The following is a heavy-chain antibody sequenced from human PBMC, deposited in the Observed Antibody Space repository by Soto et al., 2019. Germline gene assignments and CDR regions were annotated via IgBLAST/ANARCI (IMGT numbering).Heavy chain of an antibody. J-gene: IGHJ5*02. CDR3: AKEVTPYGLAQYFDP. Sequence: QVQLVESGGGVVQPGRSLRLSCAASGFTFRSYGMHWVRQAPGKGLEWVAVISYDGSNKYYADSVKGRFTISRDNSKNTLYLQMNSLRAEDTAVYYCAKEVTPYGLAQYFDPWGQGTLVTVSS. CDR1: GFTFRSYG. V-gene: IGHV3-30*18. D-gene: IGHD4-17*01. CDR2: ISYDGSNK.